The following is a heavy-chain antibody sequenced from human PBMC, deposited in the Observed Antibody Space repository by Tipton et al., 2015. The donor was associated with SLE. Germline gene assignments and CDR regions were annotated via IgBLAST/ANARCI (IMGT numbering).Heavy chain of an antibody. CDR1: GGSFSGYS. J-gene: IGHJ4*01. D-gene: IGHD3-10*01. V-gene: IGHV4-34*01. Sequence: LRLSCAVYGGSFSGYSWSWNRQPPGKGLEWIGQTNPSGNTNYNPSLKSRVTISVDTSNNQLSLKLTSVTAADTAVYYCARGAKERRTLVRVRPYYFDYWGQGSLVTVSS. CDR2: TNPSGNT. CDR3: ARGAKERRTLVRVRPYYFDY.